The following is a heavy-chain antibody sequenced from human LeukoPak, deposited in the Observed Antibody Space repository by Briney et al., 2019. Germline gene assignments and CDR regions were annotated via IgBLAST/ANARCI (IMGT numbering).Heavy chain of an antibody. D-gene: IGHD1-26*01. Sequence: SETLSLTCAVYGGSFSGYYWSWIRQPPGKGLEWIGYIYYSGSTNYNPSLKSRVTISVDTSKDQFSLKLSSVTAADAAVYYCAKIGPGRGAWYFDLWGRGTLVTVSS. CDR3: AKIGPGRGAWYFDL. CDR2: IYYSGST. J-gene: IGHJ2*01. V-gene: IGHV4-59*01. CDR1: GGSFSGYY.